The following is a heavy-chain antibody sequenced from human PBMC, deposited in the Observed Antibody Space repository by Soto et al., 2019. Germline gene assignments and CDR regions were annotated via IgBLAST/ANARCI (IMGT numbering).Heavy chain of an antibody. CDR2: IYSGGNT. V-gene: IGHV3-53*01. J-gene: IGHJ6*02. Sequence: QPGGSLRLSCAASGFIVSSNYMSWVRQAPGKGLEWVSVIYSGGNTYYADSVKGRFTISRDSPKNTLYLQMNSLTAEDTAVYYCARDDYGLDVWGQGPTVTVSS. CDR3: ARDDYGLDV. CDR1: GFIVSSNY.